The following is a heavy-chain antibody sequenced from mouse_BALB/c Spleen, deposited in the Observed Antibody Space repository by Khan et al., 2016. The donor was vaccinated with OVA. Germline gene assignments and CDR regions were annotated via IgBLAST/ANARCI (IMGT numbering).Heavy chain of an antibody. CDR2: ISSGSSTI. Sequence: EVELVESGGGLVQPGGSRKLSCAASGFTFSSFGMHWVRQAPEKGLEWVAYISSGSSTIYYADTVKGRFPISRDNPKNTLFLQMTSLRSEDTAMYYCARAYGGAMDYWGQGTSGTVSS. V-gene: IGHV5-17*02. CDR1: GFTFSSFG. CDR3: ARAYGGAMDY. D-gene: IGHD1-1*02. J-gene: IGHJ4*01.